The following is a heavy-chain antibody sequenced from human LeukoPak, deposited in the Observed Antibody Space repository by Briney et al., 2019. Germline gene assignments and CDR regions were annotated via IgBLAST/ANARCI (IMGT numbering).Heavy chain of an antibody. CDR3: ARVPSPLRPDY. CDR1: GGSICSADYC. CDR2: IYDSAST. V-gene: IGHV4-30-4*01. J-gene: IGHJ4*02. Sequence: LSLTCTVSGGSICSADYCWGSTRHPARKGLEMIGYIYDSASTYYNPSLQGQVTISEDKSKSQFYLQLSSVTAADTAVYYCARVPSPLRPDYWGQGGLVTVFS. D-gene: IGHD4-17*01.